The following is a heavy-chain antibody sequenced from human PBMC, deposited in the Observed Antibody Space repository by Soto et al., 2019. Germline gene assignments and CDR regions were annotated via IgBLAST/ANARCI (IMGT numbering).Heavy chain of an antibody. CDR3: AKDLTVVVPAAIAKNYYYCYGMDV. CDR1: GFTFSSYA. D-gene: IGHD2-2*01. CDR2: ISGSGGST. V-gene: IGHV3-23*01. Sequence: GGSLRLSCAASGFTFSSYAMSWVRQAPGKGLEWVSAISGSGGSTYYADSVKGRFTISRDNSKNTLYLQMNSLRAEDTTVYYCAKDLTVVVPAAIAKNYYYCYGMDVCGQGTTVTVSS. J-gene: IGHJ6*02.